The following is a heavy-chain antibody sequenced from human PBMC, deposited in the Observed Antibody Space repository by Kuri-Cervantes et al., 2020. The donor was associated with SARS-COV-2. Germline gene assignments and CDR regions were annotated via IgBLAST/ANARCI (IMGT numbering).Heavy chain of an antibody. CDR3: ASMDFWSSYYFDY. D-gene: IGHD3-3*01. CDR2: ISSSGSTI. V-gene: IGHV3-11*04. Sequence: GESLKISCAASGFTFSDYYMSWIRQAPGKGLEWVSYISSSGSTIYYADSVKGRFTISRDNAKNSLYLQMNSLRAEDTAVYYCASMDFWSSYYFDYWGQGTLVTVSS. J-gene: IGHJ4*02. CDR1: GFTFSDYY.